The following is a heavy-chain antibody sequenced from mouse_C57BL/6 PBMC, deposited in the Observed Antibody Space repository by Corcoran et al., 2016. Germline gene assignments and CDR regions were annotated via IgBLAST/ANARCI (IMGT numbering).Heavy chain of an antibody. CDR3: ARSDGNDY. CDR2: INPNNGGT. CDR1: GYTFTDYY. J-gene: IGHJ2*01. D-gene: IGHD2-1*01. Sequence: EVQLQQSGPELVKPWASVKISCKASGYTFTDYYMNWVKQSHGKSLEWIGDINPNNGGTSYNQKFKGKATLTVDKSSSTAYMELRSLTSEDSAVYYCARSDGNDYWGQGTTLTVSS. V-gene: IGHV1-26*01.